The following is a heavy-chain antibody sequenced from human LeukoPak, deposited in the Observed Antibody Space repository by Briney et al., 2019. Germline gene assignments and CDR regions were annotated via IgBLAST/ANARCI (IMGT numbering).Heavy chain of an antibody. V-gene: IGHV1-69*13. CDR1: GGTFSSYA. CDR3: ARGLVPAAIPNWFDP. J-gene: IGHJ5*02. Sequence: ASVKVSCKASGGTFSSYAISWVRQAPGQGLEWMGGIIPIFGTVNYAQKFQGRVTITADESTSTAYMELSSLRSEDTAVYYCARGLVPAAIPNWFDPWGQGTLVTVSS. D-gene: IGHD2-2*01. CDR2: IIPIFGTV.